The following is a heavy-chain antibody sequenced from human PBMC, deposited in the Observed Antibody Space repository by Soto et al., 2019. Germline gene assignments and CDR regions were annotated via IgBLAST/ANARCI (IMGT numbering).Heavy chain of an antibody. CDR1: GYTFTGYY. Sequence: ASVKVSCKASGYTFTGYYMHWVRQAPGQGLEWMGWINPNSGGTRYPKKFQGSVTMTRDTSISTVYMALNRLRSDDTAVYYCARDLARGGGSAGFDXWGQGTLVPVSX. V-gene: IGHV1-2*02. D-gene: IGHD1-26*01. J-gene: IGHJ4*02. CDR3: ARDLARGGGSAGFDX. CDR2: INPNSGGT.